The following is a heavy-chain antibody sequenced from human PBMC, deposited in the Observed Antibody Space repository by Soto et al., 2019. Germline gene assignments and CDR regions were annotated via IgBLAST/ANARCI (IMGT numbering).Heavy chain of an antibody. V-gene: IGHV1-46*01. CDR1: GYTFTSYY. J-gene: IGHJ5*02. CDR3: ARVRYFDWFQGFDP. Sequence: ASVKVSCKASGYTFTSYYMHWVRQAPGQGLEWMGIINPSGGSTSYAQKFQGRVTMTRDTSKNQFSLKLSSVTAADTAVYYCARVRYFDWFQGFDPWGQGTLVTVSS. CDR2: INPSGGST. D-gene: IGHD3-9*01.